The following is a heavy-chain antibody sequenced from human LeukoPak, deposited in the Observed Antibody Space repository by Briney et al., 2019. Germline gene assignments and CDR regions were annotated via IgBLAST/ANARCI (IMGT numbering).Heavy chain of an antibody. V-gene: IGHV3-21*01. CDR3: ARDFDSSGRIDY. CDR2: INGGGTYT. J-gene: IGHJ4*02. Sequence: PGGSLRLSCAASGFIFSSYSMPWVRQTPGKGLEWVSFINGGGTYTYYADSVKGRVTISRDNAKNSLSLHLNSLRAEDTAVYYCARDFDSSGRIDYWGQGTLVTVSS. D-gene: IGHD3-22*01. CDR1: GFIFSSYS.